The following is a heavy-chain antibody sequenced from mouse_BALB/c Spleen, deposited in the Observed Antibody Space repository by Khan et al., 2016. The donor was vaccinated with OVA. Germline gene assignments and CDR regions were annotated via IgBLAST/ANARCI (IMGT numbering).Heavy chain of an antibody. CDR2: INPSNGVS. J-gene: IGHJ3*01. D-gene: IGHD2-1*01. V-gene: IGHV1-53*01. CDR3: ARSGYGNPFDY. CDR1: GYTFTSYY. Sequence: VQLQESGAELVKPGASVKISCKASGYTFTSYYLYWVKQRPGQGLEGIGGINPSNGVSHFNEKLKNKVTLTLDSSSSTAYMQLNSLAAEDAAVYYCARSGYGNPFDYWGQGSLVTVSA.